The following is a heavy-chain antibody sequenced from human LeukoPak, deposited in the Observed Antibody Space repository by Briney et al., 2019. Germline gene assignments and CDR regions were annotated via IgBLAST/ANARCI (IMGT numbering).Heavy chain of an antibody. J-gene: IGHJ4*02. D-gene: IGHD3-10*01. CDR3: ARAERFGECDY. Sequence: SQTLSHTCTVSGGSISSGGYYWSWIRQHPGKGLEWIGYIYYSGSTYYNPSLKSRVTISVDTSKNQSSLKLSSVTAADTAVYYCARAERFGECDYWGQGTLVTVSS. CDR2: IYYSGST. CDR1: GGSISSGGYY. V-gene: IGHV4-31*03.